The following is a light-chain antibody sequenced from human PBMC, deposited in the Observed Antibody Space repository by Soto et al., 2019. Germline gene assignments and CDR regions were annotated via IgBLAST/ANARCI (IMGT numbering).Light chain of an antibody. CDR2: DAS. V-gene: IGKV1-5*01. J-gene: IGKJ1*01. Sequence: DIQMTQSPATLSLSLGERATITCRASQTITSWMAWYQQKPGKAPKLLIYDASTLESGIPSRSSGSRSGTEFTLTISSLQPEDFAAYYCQQYNSYSWTFGQGTKVDIK. CDR3: QQYNSYSWT. CDR1: QTITSW.